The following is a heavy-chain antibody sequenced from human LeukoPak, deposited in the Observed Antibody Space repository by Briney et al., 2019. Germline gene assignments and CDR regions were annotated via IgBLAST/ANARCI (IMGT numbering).Heavy chain of an antibody. D-gene: IGHD2-2*01. CDR3: TTDPDIVVVPAAVINWFDP. Sequence: GGSLRLSCAASGFTVSSNQMSWVRQAPGKGLEWVGRIKSKTDGGTTDYAAPVKGRFTISRDDSKNTLYLQMNSLKTEDTAVYYCTTDPDIVVVPAAVINWFDPWGQGTLVTVSS. V-gene: IGHV3-15*01. CDR2: IKSKTDGGTT. CDR1: GFTVSSNQ. J-gene: IGHJ5*02.